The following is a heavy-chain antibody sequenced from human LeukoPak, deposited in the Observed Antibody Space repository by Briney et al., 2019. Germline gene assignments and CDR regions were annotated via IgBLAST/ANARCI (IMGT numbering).Heavy chain of an antibody. Sequence: GGSLRLSCAASGFTFDDYAMHWVRQAPGKGLEWVSGVSWNSGSIHYADSVKGRFTISRDNAKNSLYLQMNSLRAEDMALYYCAKDGSRWFSYGPLLDYWGQGILVTVSS. CDR3: AKDGSRWFSYGPLLDY. CDR1: GFTFDDYA. V-gene: IGHV3-9*03. J-gene: IGHJ4*02. CDR2: VSWNSGSI. D-gene: IGHD5-18*01.